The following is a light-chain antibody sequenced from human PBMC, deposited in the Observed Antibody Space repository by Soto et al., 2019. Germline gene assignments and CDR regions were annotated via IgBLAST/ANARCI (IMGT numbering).Light chain of an antibody. V-gene: IGKV3-15*01. CDR1: QSVSSN. CDR3: QQYHNWPQLT. CDR2: DTS. J-gene: IGKJ4*01. Sequence: EIVMTQSPATLSVSPGETSTLSCRASQSVSSNLAWYQQKPGQAPRLLIYDTSTRATGVPARFSGSGSGAEFTLNITSLQSEDFAVYHCQQYHNWPQLTFVGGTNVEIK.